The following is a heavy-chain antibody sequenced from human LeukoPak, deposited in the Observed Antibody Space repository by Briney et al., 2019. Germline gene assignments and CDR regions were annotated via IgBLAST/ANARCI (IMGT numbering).Heavy chain of an antibody. V-gene: IGHV5-51*01. Sequence: GESLKISCKGSGYSSTSYWIGWVRQMPGKGLEWMGIIYPGDSDTRYSPSFQGQVTISADKSISTAYLQWSSLKASDTAMYYCARLGYCGGDCSHDAFDIWGQGTMVTVSS. CDR2: IYPGDSDT. CDR1: GYSSTSYW. CDR3: ARLGYCGGDCSHDAFDI. D-gene: IGHD2-21*01. J-gene: IGHJ3*02.